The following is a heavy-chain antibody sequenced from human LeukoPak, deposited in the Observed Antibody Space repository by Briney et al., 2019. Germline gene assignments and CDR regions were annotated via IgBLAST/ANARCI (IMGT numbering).Heavy chain of an antibody. CDR1: GGTFSIYA. CDR3: AAMTTVTWDY. J-gene: IGHJ4*02. V-gene: IGHV1-69*13. D-gene: IGHD4-17*01. Sequence: SVTVSCKASGGTFSIYAISWVRQAPGQGLEWMGGIIPIFGTANYAQKFQGRVTITADESTSTAYMELSSLRSEDTAVYYCAAMTTVTWDYWGQGTLVTVSS. CDR2: IIPIFGTA.